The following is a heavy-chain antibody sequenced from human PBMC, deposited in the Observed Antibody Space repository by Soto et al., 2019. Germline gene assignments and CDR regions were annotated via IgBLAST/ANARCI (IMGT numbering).Heavy chain of an antibody. CDR2: LYSGGGI. J-gene: IGHJ6*02. CDR3: ARSDPGYAYGLNV. Sequence: EAQLVESGGGLSQPGGSLRLSCAASGFTVSDNYITWVRQAPGRGLEWVSLLYSGGGIYYADSVKGRFTISRDTSKKTLYLQMNSLRTEDTAVYYCARSDPGYAYGLNVWGQGTTVTVSS. CDR1: GFTVSDNY. D-gene: IGHD5-18*01. V-gene: IGHV3-53*01.